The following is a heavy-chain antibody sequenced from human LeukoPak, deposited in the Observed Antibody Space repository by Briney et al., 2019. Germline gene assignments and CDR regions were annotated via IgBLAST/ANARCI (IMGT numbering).Heavy chain of an antibody. V-gene: IGHV4-59*01. CDR2: IYYSGST. CDR1: GGSISSYY. Sequence: SETLSLTCTASGGSISSYYWSWSRQPPGKGLEWIEYIYYSGSTNYSPSLKSRVTISVDTSKNQFSLKLSSVTAADTAVYYCAREIAGFSDYWGQGTLVTVSS. CDR3: AREIAGFSDY. J-gene: IGHJ4*02. D-gene: IGHD3-9*01.